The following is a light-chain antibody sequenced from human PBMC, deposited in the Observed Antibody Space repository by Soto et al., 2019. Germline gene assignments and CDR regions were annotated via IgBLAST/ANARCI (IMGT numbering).Light chain of an antibody. CDR1: HSVSSNY. V-gene: IGKV3-20*01. J-gene: IGKJ5*01. CDR2: GAS. CDR3: HHYGSSPPLT. Sequence: VLTQSPGTLSLSPGERATLSCRASHSVSSNYFAWYQQKPGQAPRLLIYGASRRATGIPDRFSGGGSGTDFTLTISGLEPEDFAVYFCHHYGSSPPLTFGQGTRLEIK.